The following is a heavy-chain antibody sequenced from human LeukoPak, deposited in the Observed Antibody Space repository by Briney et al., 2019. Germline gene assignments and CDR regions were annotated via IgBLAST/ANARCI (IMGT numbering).Heavy chain of an antibody. Sequence: GGSLRLSCSASGFTFSIYAMHWVRQPPGKGLEYVSAISSNGGSTYYADSVKGRFTISRDNSKNTLYLQMSSLRAEDTAVYYCVKSQASYYYYYGMDVWGQGTTVTVSS. D-gene: IGHD1-26*01. J-gene: IGHJ6*02. CDR3: VKSQASYYYYYGMDV. CDR1: GFTFSIYA. CDR2: ISSNGGST. V-gene: IGHV3-64D*09.